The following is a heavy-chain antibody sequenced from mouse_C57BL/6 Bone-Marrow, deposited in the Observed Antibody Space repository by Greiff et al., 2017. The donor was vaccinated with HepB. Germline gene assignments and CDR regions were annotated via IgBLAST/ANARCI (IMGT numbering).Heavy chain of an antibody. CDR3: ARHSSLYAMDY. V-gene: IGHV5-9*01. D-gene: IGHD1-1*01. J-gene: IGHJ4*01. CDR2: ISGGGGNT. CDR1: GFTFSSYT. Sequence: EVNLVESGGGLVKPGGSLKLSCAASGFTFSSYTMSWVRQTPEKRLEWVATISGGGGNTYYPDSVKGRFTISRDNAKNTLYLQMSSLRSEDTALYYCARHSSLYAMDYWGQGTSVTVSS.